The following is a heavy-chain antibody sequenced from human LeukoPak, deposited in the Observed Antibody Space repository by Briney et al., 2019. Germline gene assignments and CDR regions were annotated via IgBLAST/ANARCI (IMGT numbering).Heavy chain of an antibody. CDR1: GGSISSYY. CDR3: ARENWQLAVDY. J-gene: IGHJ4*02. D-gene: IGHD6-6*01. V-gene: IGHV4-59*01. CDR2: IYYSGST. Sequence: SETLSLTCTVSGGSISSYYWSWIRQPPGKGLEWIGYIYYSGSTNYNPSLKSRVTISVDTSKNQFSLKLSSVTAADTAVYYCARENWQLAVDYWGXXTLVTVSS.